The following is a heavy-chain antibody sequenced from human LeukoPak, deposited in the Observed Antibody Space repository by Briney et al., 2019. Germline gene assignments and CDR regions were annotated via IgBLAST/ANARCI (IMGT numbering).Heavy chain of an antibody. CDR1: GGSISSGGYY. J-gene: IGHJ2*01. D-gene: IGHD2-21*02. Sequence: SETLSLTCTVSGGSISSGGYYWSWIRQHPGKGLEWIGYIYYSGSTYYNPSLKSRVTISVDTSKNQFSLKLSSVTAADTAVYYCAREVVAVTSPMSTNWYFDLWGRGTLATVSS. V-gene: IGHV4-31*03. CDR3: AREVVAVTSPMSTNWYFDL. CDR2: IYYSGST.